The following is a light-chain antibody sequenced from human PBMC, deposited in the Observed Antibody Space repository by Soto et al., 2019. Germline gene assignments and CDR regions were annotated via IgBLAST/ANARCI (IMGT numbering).Light chain of an antibody. V-gene: IGKV1-17*01. J-gene: IGKJ4*01. CDR3: LQQNSYPLT. Sequence: DIQMTQSPSSLSASVGDRVTITCRASQGIRNDLAWYQEKPGKAPKRLIYVASRLQSGVPSRFSGSVSGTEFTLTISSLQPEDSATYYCLQQNSYPLTFGGRTKVEIK. CDR2: VAS. CDR1: QGIRND.